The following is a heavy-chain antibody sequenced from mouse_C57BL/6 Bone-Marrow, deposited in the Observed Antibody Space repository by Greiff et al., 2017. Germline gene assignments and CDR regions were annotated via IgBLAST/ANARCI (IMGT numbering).Heavy chain of an antibody. CDR1: GFTFSSYA. Sequence: EVQGVESGGGLVKPGGSLKLSCAASGFTFSSYAMSWVRQTPEKRLEWVATISDGGSYTYYPDNVKGRFTISRDNAKNNLYLQMSHLKSEDTAMYYCARDPPLNWGQGTLVTVSA. CDR2: ISDGGSYT. CDR3: ARDPPLN. V-gene: IGHV5-4*01. D-gene: IGHD6-1*01. J-gene: IGHJ3*01.